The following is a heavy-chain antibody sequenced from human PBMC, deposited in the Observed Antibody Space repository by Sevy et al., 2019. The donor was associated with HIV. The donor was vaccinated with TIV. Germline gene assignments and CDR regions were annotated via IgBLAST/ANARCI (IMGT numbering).Heavy chain of an antibody. J-gene: IGHJ5*02. CDR3: AREVTMVRGVIREENWFDP. Sequence: GSLRLSCAASGFTFSSYGMHWVRQAPGKGLEWVAVIWYDGSNKYYADSVKGRFTISRDNSKNTLYLQMNCLRAEDMAVDYCAREVTMVRGVIREENWFDPWGQGTLVTVSS. D-gene: IGHD3-10*01. CDR2: IWYDGSNK. CDR1: GFTFSSYG. V-gene: IGHV3-33*01.